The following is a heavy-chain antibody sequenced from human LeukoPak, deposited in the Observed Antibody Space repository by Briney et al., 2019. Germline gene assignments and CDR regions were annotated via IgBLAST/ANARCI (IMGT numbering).Heavy chain of an antibody. D-gene: IGHD2-2*01. J-gene: IGHJ6*03. V-gene: IGHV1-8*01. CDR2: MNPNSGNT. CDR3: ARGGRGYCSSTSCLTGGYYYYYMDV. CDR1: GYTFTSYD. Sequence: ASVKVSCKASGYTFTSYDINWVRQATGQGLEWMGWMNPNSGNTGYAQKFQGRVTMTRNTSISTAYMELSSLRSEDTAVYYCARGGRGYCSSTSCLTGGYYYYYMDVWGKGTTVTISS.